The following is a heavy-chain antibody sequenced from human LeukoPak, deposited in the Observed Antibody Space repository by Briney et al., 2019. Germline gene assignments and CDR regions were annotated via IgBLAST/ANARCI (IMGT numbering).Heavy chain of an antibody. J-gene: IGHJ4*02. CDR2: ISGSGGST. D-gene: IGHD1-26*01. CDR3: AKGSTIVGALIDY. Sequence: GGSLRLSCAASGFSLSNYAMSWVRQAPGKGLEWVSVISGSGGSTYYADSVKGRFTISRDNSKNTLYLQMNSLRGEDTAVYYCAKGSTIVGALIDYWGQGTLVTVSS. V-gene: IGHV3-23*01. CDR1: GFSLSNYA.